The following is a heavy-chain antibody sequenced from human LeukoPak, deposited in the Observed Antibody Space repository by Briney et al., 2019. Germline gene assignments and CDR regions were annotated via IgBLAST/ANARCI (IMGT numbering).Heavy chain of an antibody. CDR1: GGSFSGYY. CDR3: ARGVIYSYGDY. D-gene: IGHD5-18*01. V-gene: IGHV4-38-2*01. J-gene: IGHJ4*02. Sequence: SETLSLTCAVYGGSFSGYYWGWIRQPPGKGLEWIGSIYHSGSTYYNPSLKSRVTISVDTSKNQFSLKLSSVTAADTAVYYRARGVIYSYGDYWGQGTLVTVSS. CDR2: IYHSGST.